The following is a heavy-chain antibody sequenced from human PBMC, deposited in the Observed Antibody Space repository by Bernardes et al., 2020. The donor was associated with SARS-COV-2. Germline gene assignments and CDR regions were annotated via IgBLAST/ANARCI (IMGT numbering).Heavy chain of an antibody. V-gene: IGHV4-34*01. CDR2: LNYSGRT. CDR1: GGSLRGSY. J-gene: IGHJ2*01. Sequence: SETLTTTCAVYGGSLRGSYWNWIRQPPGPGLAWIGELNYSGRTHYNPSLKSRVTISIDTSKNQLSLKLSSVTAADTAVYYCVRAVWGIWYFDLWGRGTLVNVSS. CDR3: VRAVWGIWYFDL. D-gene: IGHD3-16*01.